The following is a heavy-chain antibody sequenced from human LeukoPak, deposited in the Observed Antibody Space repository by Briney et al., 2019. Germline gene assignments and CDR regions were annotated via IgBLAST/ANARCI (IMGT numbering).Heavy chain of an antibody. D-gene: IGHD1-1*01. CDR1: GFTFSSYA. Sequence: PGGSLRLSCAASGFTFSSYAMHWVRQAPGKGLEWVAVISYDGSNKYYAVSVKGRFTISRDNSKNTLYLQMNSLRAEDTAVYYCARDQSAANWNWFDPWGQGTLVTVSS. J-gene: IGHJ5*02. V-gene: IGHV3-30*04. CDR2: ISYDGSNK. CDR3: ARDQSAANWNWFDP.